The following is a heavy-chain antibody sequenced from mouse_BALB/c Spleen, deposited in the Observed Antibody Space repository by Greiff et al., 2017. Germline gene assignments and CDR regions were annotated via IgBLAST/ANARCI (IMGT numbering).Heavy chain of an antibody. CDR1: GYTFSSYW. CDR2: ILPGSGST. J-gene: IGHJ4*01. CDR3: TRDYGKKEDAMDY. V-gene: IGHV1-9*01. D-gene: IGHD2-1*01. Sequence: VQLQQSGAELMKPGASVKISCKATGYTFSSYWIEWVKQRPGHGLEWIGEILPGSGSTNYNEKFKGKATLTADKSSSTAYMELSSLTSEDSAVYYCTRDYGKKEDAMDYWGQGTSVTVSS.